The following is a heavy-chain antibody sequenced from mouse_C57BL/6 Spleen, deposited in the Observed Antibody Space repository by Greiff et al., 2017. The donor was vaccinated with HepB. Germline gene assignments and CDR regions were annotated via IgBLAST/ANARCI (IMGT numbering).Heavy chain of an antibody. CDR3: VRRDSSGYDPFAY. V-gene: IGHV10-1*01. CDR2: IRSKSNNYAT. D-gene: IGHD3-2*02. Sequence: DVQLVESGGGLVQPQGSLKLSCAASGFSFNTYAMNWVRQAPGKGLEWVARIRSKSNNYATYYADSVKDRFTISRDDSESMLYLQMNNLKTEDTAMYYCVRRDSSGYDPFAYWGQGTLVTVSA. CDR1: GFSFNTYA. J-gene: IGHJ3*01.